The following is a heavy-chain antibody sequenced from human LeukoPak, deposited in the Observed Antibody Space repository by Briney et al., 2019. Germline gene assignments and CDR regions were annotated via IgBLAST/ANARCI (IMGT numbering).Heavy chain of an antibody. D-gene: IGHD3-22*01. Sequence: ASVKVSCKASGYTFTSYDINWVRQATGQGLEWMGWMNPNSGNTGYAQKFQGRVTMTRNTSISTAYTELSSLRSEDTAVYYCARGHPYYYYDSSGYYYDWYFDLWGRGTLVTVSS. V-gene: IGHV1-8*01. J-gene: IGHJ2*01. CDR2: MNPNSGNT. CDR3: ARGHPYYYYDSSGYYYDWYFDL. CDR1: GYTFTSYD.